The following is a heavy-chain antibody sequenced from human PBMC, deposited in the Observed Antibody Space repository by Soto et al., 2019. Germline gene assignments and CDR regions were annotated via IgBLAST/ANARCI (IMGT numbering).Heavy chain of an antibody. CDR1: GYSCAGYW. D-gene: IGHD3-22*01. CDR3: ARQIYDSDTGPNFQYYFDS. V-gene: IGHV5-10-1*01. Sequence: PGESLKISCKGSGYSCAGYWITWVRQKPGKGLEWMGRIDPSDSQTYYSPSFRGHVTISVTKSITTVFLQWSSLRASDTAMYYCARQIYDSDTGPNFQYYFDSWGQGTPVTVPQ. CDR2: IDPSDSQT. J-gene: IGHJ4*02.